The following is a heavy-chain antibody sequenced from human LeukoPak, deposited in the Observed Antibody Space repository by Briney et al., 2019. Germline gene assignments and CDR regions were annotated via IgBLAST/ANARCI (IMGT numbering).Heavy chain of an antibody. D-gene: IGHD6-13*01. V-gene: IGHV4-39*07. J-gene: IGHJ4*02. CDR2: IYYSGST. CDR1: GGSISSSSYY. CDR3: ARDGEYSRSWYFDY. Sequence: SETLSLTCIVSGGSISSSSYYWGWIRQPPGKGLEWIGSIYYSGSTYYNPSLKSRVTISVDTSKNQFSLKLSSVTAADTAVYYCARDGEYSRSWYFDYWGQGTLVTVSS.